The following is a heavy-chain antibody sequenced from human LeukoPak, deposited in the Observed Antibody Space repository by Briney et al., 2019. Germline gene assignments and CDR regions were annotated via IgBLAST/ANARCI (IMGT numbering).Heavy chain of an antibody. V-gene: IGHV3-23*01. Sequence: PGGSLRLSCAASGFTFSSYAMSWVRQAPEKGLEWVSTISGSGGGTYYADSVKGRFTISRDDSKNTLYLQMNSLRAEDTAVYYCVKDLGRYRNNCFDYWGQRTLVTVSS. CDR2: ISGSGGGT. D-gene: IGHD1-26*01. J-gene: IGHJ4*02. CDR3: VKDLGRYRNNCFDY. CDR1: GFTFSSYA.